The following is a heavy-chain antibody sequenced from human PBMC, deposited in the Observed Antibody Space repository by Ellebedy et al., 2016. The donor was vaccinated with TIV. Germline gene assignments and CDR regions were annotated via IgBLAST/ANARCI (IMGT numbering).Heavy chain of an antibody. J-gene: IGHJ4*02. V-gene: IGHV3-72*01. CDR3: ARGGATSSRYWRN. Sequence: GESLKISCAVSGFILSDHDMDWVRQAPGKGLEWVGRTRNKPNNYTTEYAASVKGRFTISRDDSKNSLYLQMNSLKIEDTAVYYCARGGATSSRYWRNWGQGALVTVSS. CDR1: GFILSDHD. CDR2: TRNKPNNYTT. D-gene: IGHD2-2*01.